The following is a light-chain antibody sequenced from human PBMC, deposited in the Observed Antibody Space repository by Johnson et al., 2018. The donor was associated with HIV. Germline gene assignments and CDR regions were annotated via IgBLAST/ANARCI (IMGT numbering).Light chain of an antibody. CDR1: SSNIGSNY. Sequence: QSVLTQPPSVSAAPGQRVTISCSGKSSNIGSNYVSWYRQFPGTAPKLLIYENDKRPSGIPDRFSGSKSGTSATLGITGLQTGDEADYYCGTWDSSLSAGYVFGTWTKVTVL. CDR3: GTWDSSLSAGYV. V-gene: IGLV1-51*02. CDR2: END. J-gene: IGLJ1*01.